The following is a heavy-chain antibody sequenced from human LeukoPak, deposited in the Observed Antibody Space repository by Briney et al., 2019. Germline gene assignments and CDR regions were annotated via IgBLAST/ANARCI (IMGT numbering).Heavy chain of an antibody. CDR1: GYTFTSYD. CDR3: ARRGRLLYSWFDP. V-gene: IGHV1-8*03. D-gene: IGHD2-2*02. J-gene: IGHJ5*02. Sequence: GASVKVSCKASGYTFTSYDINWVRQATGQGLEWMGWMNPNSGNTGYAQKFQGRVTITRNTSISTAYMELSSLRSEDTAVYYCARRGRLLYSWFDPWGQGTLVTASS. CDR2: MNPNSGNT.